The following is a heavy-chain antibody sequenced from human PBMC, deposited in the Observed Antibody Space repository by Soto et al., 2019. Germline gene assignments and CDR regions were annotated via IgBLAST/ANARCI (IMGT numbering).Heavy chain of an antibody. CDR1: GFTFSDYY. D-gene: IGHD2-15*01. CDR2: ISSGGTYT. CDR3: ARTFVDGMAGFGP. V-gene: IGHV3-11*06. Sequence: PGGSLRLSCAASGFTFSDYYMSWIRQAPGKGLEWVSRISSGGTYTNYADSVKGRFTISRDSARNTLFLQMNYLTGEDTAVYYCARTFVDGMAGFGPWGQGTLVTVSS. J-gene: IGHJ5*02.